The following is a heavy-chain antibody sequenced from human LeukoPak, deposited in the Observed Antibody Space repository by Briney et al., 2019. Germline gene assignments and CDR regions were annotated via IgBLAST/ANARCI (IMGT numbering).Heavy chain of an antibody. D-gene: IGHD2-2*01. CDR2: INPNSGGT. J-gene: IGHJ4*02. CDR1: GYTFTGYY. Sequence: ASVKVSCKASGYTFTGYYMHWVRQAPGQGLEWMGWINPNSGGTNYAQKFQGRVTMTRDTSISTAYMELSRLRSDDTAVYYCAVGGGYCSSTSCPYFDYWGQGTLVTVSS. V-gene: IGHV1-2*02. CDR3: AVGGGYCSSTSCPYFDY.